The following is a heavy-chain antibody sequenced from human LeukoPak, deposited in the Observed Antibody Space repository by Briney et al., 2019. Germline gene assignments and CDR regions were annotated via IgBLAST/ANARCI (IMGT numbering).Heavy chain of an antibody. D-gene: IGHD1-1*01. CDR3: ARVYYWIDY. CDR2: VNPSGGST. J-gene: IGHJ4*02. V-gene: IGHV1-46*01. CDR1: GYTFTSYY. Sequence: ASVKVSCKASGYTFTSYYMHWVRRAPGQGLEWMGIVNPSGGSTSYAQKFQGRVTMTRDMSTSTVYMELSSLRSEDTAVYYCARVYYWIDYWGQGTLVTVSS.